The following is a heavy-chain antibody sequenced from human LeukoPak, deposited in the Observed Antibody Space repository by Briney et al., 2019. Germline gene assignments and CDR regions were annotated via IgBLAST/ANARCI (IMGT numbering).Heavy chain of an antibody. D-gene: IGHD6-19*01. CDR3: ATTTATSGSSLY. CDR2: IRAYNGDT. CDR1: GYTFTSYA. V-gene: IGHV1-18*01. Sequence: ASVKVSCKASGYTFTSYAMNWVRQAPGQGLEWMGWIRAYNGDTNYAQKFQGRVTMTAERSTNTAYMELRGLTFDDTAVFYCATTTATSGSSLYWGQGTLVNVAS. J-gene: IGHJ4*02.